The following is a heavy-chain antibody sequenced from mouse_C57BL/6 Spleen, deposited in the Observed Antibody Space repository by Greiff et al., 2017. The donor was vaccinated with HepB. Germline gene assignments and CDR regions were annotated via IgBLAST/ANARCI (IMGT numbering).Heavy chain of an antibody. D-gene: IGHD1-3*01. CDR2: ISDGGSYT. CDR3: ARYMREDAMDY. J-gene: IGHJ4*01. V-gene: IGHV5-4*01. CDR1: GFTFSSYA. Sequence: EVHLVESGGGLVKPGGSLKLSCAASGFTFSSYAMSWVRQTPEKRLEWVATISDGGSYTYYPDNVKGRFTISRDNAKNNLYLQMSHLKSEDTAMYYCARYMREDAMDYWGQGTSVTVSS.